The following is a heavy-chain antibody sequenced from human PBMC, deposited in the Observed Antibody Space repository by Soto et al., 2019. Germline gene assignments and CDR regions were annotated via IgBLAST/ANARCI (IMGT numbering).Heavy chain of an antibody. CDR1: GGSLSGYF. J-gene: IGHJ6*03. Sequence: QVHLEQWGAGLLKPSETLSLTCAVYGGSLSGYFWSWVRQPPGKGLEWIGDINHSGSTNYNPSLKSRVTISADTSKHQFSLRLSSVTAAYSAVYYCASYHYYDFWVGSRHYMDAWGRGTTVTVSS. CDR2: INHSGST. CDR3: ASYHYYDFWVGSRHYMDA. V-gene: IGHV4-34*01. D-gene: IGHD3-3*01.